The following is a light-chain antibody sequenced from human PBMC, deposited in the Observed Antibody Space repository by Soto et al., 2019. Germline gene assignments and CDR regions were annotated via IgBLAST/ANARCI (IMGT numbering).Light chain of an antibody. CDR3: QFYDSSLSGDYV. J-gene: IGLJ1*01. CDR2: DNN. V-gene: IGLV1-40*01. CDR1: SSNIGAGYD. Sequence: QSVLTQPPSVSGAPGQRVTISCTGSSSNIGAGYDVHWYQQLPGTAPKLLIYDNNNRPSGVPDRFSGSKSGTSASLAITGLQAEDEADYYCQFYDSSLSGDYVFGTGTKLTVL.